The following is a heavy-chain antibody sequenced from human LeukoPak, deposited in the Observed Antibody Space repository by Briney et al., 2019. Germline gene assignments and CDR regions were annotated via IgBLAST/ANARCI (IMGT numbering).Heavy chain of an antibody. D-gene: IGHD2-15*01. CDR1: GGSISSLY. CDR3: ARRRCSGGSCYEGFDY. CDR2: IYYTGST. V-gene: IGHV4-59*12. J-gene: IGHJ4*02. Sequence: PSETLSLTCSVSGGSISSLYWSWIRQPPGKGLEWIGYIYYTGSTNYNPSLKSRVTISVDTSKNQFSLKLSSVTAADTAVYYCARRRCSGGSCYEGFDYWGQGTLVTVSS.